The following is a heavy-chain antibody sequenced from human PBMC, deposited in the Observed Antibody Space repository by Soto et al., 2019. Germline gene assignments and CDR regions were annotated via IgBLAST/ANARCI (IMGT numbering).Heavy chain of an antibody. Sequence: QVQLVQSGAEVKKPGSSVKVSCKASGGTFSSYAISWVRQAPGHGLEWMGGIIPIFGTADYAQKFQGRVTITADESTSTAYMELSSLRSEDTAVYYCASLIAAAGPPHSPRYYYGMDVWGQGTTVTVSS. CDR2: IIPIFGTA. CDR3: ASLIAAAGPPHSPRYYYGMDV. CDR1: GGTFSSYA. J-gene: IGHJ6*02. D-gene: IGHD6-13*01. V-gene: IGHV1-69*12.